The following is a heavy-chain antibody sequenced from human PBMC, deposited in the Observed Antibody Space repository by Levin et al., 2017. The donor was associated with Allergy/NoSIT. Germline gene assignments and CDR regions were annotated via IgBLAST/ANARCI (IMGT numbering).Heavy chain of an antibody. CDR2: IFPSDSDT. CDR1: GYSFTSFW. D-gene: IGHD2-21*01. Sequence: HGESLKISCQASGYSFTSFWFGWVRQRPGKGLEWMGLIFPSDSDTRVSPSFPVPILMSVDKSISTAYLQWSSLKASDSAMYYCARRDSDGSNSFDYWGQGTLVTVST. V-gene: IGHV5-51*01. CDR3: ARRDSDGSNSFDY. J-gene: IGHJ4*02.